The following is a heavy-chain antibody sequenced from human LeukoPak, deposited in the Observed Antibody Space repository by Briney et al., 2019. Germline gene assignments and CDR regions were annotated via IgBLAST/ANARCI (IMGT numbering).Heavy chain of an antibody. V-gene: IGHV3-30*03. CDR1: GFIFNNYG. CDR2: ISYDGSNK. Sequence: GGSLRLSCTASGFIFNNYGMHWVRQAPGKGLEWVAVISYDGSNKYYADSVKGRFTISRDNSKNTLYLQMNSLRAEDTAVYYCAREEVGYCDYVGDYWGQGTLVTVSS. D-gene: IGHD4-17*01. J-gene: IGHJ4*02. CDR3: AREEVGYCDYVGDY.